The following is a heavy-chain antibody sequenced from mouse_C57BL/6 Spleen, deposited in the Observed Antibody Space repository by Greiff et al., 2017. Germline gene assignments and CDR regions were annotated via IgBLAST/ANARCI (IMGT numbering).Heavy chain of an antibody. CDR3: ARDYSNYEFTGYFDV. V-gene: IGHV1-7*01. Sequence: QVQLKESGAELAKPGASVKLSCKASGYTFTSYWMHWVKQRPGQGLEWIGYINPSSGYTKYNQKFKDKATLTADKSSSTAYMQLSSLTYEDSAVYYCARDYSNYEFTGYFDVWGTGTTVTVSS. J-gene: IGHJ1*03. CDR2: INPSSGYT. CDR1: GYTFTSYW. D-gene: IGHD2-5*01.